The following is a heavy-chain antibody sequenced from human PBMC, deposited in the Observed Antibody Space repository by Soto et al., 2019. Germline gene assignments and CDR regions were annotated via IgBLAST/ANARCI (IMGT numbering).Heavy chain of an antibody. CDR3: ATVRASRGQRDLDF. J-gene: IGHJ4*02. V-gene: IGHV4-34*01. Sequence: QVQLQQWGAGLLKPSETLSLTCGVYGGSFSGYYWNWISQPPGKGLEWIGEINPSGGTNYNPTLKSRVTISADTSKHQFSLELSSVTAADTAVYYCATVRASRGQRDLDFWGRGTLVTVSS. D-gene: IGHD6-13*01. CDR1: GGSFSGYY. CDR2: INPSGGT.